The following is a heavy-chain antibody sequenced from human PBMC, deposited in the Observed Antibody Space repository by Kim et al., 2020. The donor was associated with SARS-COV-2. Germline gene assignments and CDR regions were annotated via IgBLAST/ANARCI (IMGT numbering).Heavy chain of an antibody. CDR3: ARRATAADYYYGLDV. CDR2: IYYSGST. CDR1: GDSISSYY. D-gene: IGHD6-13*01. Sequence: SETLSLTCTVSGDSISSYYWSWIRQAPGKGLDWIGYIYYSGSTNYNPSLKSRVSISVDTSKNQFSLKLSSVTAADTAIYYCARRATAADYYYGLDVWGPGTTVTVS. V-gene: IGHV4-59*01. J-gene: IGHJ6*02.